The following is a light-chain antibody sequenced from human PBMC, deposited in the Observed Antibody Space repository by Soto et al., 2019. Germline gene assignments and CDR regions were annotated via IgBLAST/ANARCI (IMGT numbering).Light chain of an antibody. CDR1: QSVSSNY. J-gene: IGKJ2*01. V-gene: IGKV3-20*01. CDR2: GAS. Sequence: EIVLTQSPGTLSLSPGERATLSCRASQSVSSNYLAWYQQKPGQAPRLLIYGASNRATGIPDRFSGSGSGTDFTLTISRLEPEDFAIYYCQQYDGSPYTFGQGTKLEIK. CDR3: QQYDGSPYT.